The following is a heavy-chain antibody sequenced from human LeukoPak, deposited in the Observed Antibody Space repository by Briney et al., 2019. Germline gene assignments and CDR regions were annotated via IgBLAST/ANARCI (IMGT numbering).Heavy chain of an antibody. D-gene: IGHD2-2*02. Sequence: GGSLRLSCAASGFTFSSYAMSWVRQAPGKGLEWVSAISGSGGSTYYADSVKGRFTISRDNSKNTLYLQMSSLRAEDTAVYYCAKPGEGYCSSTSCYRPLSRKYYYYYGMDVWGQGTTVTVSS. CDR2: ISGSGGST. V-gene: IGHV3-23*01. CDR1: GFTFSSYA. CDR3: AKPGEGYCSSTSCYRPLSRKYYYYYGMDV. J-gene: IGHJ6*02.